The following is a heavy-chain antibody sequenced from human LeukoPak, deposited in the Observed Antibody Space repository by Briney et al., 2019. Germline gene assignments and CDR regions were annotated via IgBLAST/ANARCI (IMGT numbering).Heavy chain of an antibody. CDR1: GFTFSRYW. Sequence: GGSLRLSCAASGFTFSRYWMSWVRQAPGKGLEWVANIKQDGSQKYYVDSVKGRFTISRDSAKNSLYLQMNSLRVEDTAVYYCARGAFDYYDSSGYGYAFDIWGQGTMVTVSS. CDR3: ARGAFDYYDSSGYGYAFDI. V-gene: IGHV3-7*01. D-gene: IGHD3-22*01. J-gene: IGHJ3*02. CDR2: IKQDGSQK.